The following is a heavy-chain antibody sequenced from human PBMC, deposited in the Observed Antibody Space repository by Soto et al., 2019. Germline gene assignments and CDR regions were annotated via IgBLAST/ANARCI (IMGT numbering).Heavy chain of an antibody. CDR1: GDSISTSGYY. V-gene: IGHV4-31*03. Sequence: QVQLQESGPGLVKPSQTLSLTCSVSGDSISTSGYYWAWIRQSPGKGLEWMGYIYDTGTTYYNPSLERRLSISVDTSREQFTMRLTSVTVAAAAVYSCARGGSFYCDHTCCDSGLDFWGRGTTVTVSS. J-gene: IGHJ6*02. CDR2: IYDTGTT. D-gene: IGHD2-21*01. CDR3: ARGGSFYCDHTCCDSGLDF.